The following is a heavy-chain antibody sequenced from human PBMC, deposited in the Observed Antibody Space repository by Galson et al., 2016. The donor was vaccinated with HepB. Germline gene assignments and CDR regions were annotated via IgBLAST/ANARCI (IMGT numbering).Heavy chain of an antibody. Sequence: SLRLSCAASGFTFSSYGMHWVRQAPGKGLEWVAVISYDGSNKYYADSVKGRFTISRDNSKNTLYLQMNSLRAEDTAAYHCAKDKWLRLFGYYGMDVWGKGTTVTVSS. CDR1: GFTFSSYG. CDR2: ISYDGSNK. CDR3: AKDKWLRLFGYYGMDV. D-gene: IGHD5-12*01. V-gene: IGHV3-30*18. J-gene: IGHJ6*04.